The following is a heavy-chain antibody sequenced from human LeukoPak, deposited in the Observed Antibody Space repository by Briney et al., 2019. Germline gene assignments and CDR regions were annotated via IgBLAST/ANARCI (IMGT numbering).Heavy chain of an antibody. V-gene: IGHV1-69*13. CDR1: GGTFSSYA. CDR3: ARCGSGVENWFDP. Sequence: SVKVSCKASGGTFSSYAISWVRQAPGQGLEWMGGIIPIFGTANYAQKFQDRVTITADESTSTAYMELSSLRSEDTAVYYCARCGSGVENWFDPWGQGTLVTVSS. J-gene: IGHJ5*02. D-gene: IGHD6-25*01. CDR2: IIPIFGTA.